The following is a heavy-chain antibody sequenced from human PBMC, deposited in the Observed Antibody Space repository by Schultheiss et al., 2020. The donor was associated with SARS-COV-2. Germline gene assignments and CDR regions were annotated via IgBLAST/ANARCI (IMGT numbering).Heavy chain of an antibody. CDR1: GGSISSGGYY. CDR3: ARDVARAGYYYGSGSP. D-gene: IGHD3-10*01. J-gene: IGHJ3*01. Sequence: SQTLSLTCTVSGGSISSGGYYWGWIRQPPGKGLEWIGYIYYSGSTYYNPSLKSRVTISVDTSKNQFSLKLSSVTAADTAVYYCARDVARAGYYYGSGSPWGQGTMVTVSS. V-gene: IGHV4-31*03. CDR2: IYYSGST.